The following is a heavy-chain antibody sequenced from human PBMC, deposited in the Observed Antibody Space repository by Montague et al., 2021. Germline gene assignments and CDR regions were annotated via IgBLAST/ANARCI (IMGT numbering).Heavy chain of an antibody. CDR3: ARERSDFDTVDYIYYYMDV. V-gene: IGHV4-59*13. CDR2: IYHSGST. Sequence: SETLSLTCSVSGGSISSYYWTWIRQSPGKGLEWIGHIYHSGSTDYNPSLTGRVTILVDTSKKQFSLKPNSVTAADTAVYYCARERSDFDTVDYIYYYMDVWGRGTPVTVSS. J-gene: IGHJ6*03. CDR1: GGSISSYY. D-gene: IGHD2-21*02.